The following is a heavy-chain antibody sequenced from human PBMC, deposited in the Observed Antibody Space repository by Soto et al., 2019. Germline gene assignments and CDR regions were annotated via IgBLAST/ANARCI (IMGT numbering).Heavy chain of an antibody. J-gene: IGHJ5*02. D-gene: IGHD3-3*01. CDR2: ISAYNGNT. CDR3: ARDGFWSGYYTVWFDP. V-gene: IGHV1-18*01. Sequence: ASVKVSCKASGYTFTSYGISWVRQAPGQGLEWMGWISAYNGNTNYAQKLQGRVTMTTDTSTSTAYMELRSLRYDDTDVYYCARDGFWSGYYTVWFDPWGQGTLVTVSS. CDR1: GYTFTSYG.